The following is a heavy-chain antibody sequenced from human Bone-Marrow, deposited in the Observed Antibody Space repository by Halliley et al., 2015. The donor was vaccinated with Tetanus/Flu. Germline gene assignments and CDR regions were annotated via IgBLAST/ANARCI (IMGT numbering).Heavy chain of an antibody. D-gene: IGHD3-22*01. V-gene: IGHV3-23*01. CDR3: ARQYYYDNTDDY. Sequence: EWVSGIGGSGSGTYYADSVKGRFTISRDNSKSTMFLQMNSLRPEDTAVYYCARQYYYDNTDDYWGQGTLVTVSS. J-gene: IGHJ4*02. CDR2: IGGSGSGT.